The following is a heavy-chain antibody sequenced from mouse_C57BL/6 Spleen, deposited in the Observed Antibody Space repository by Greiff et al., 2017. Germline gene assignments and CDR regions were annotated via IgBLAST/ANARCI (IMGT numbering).Heavy chain of an antibody. V-gene: IGHV5-9-1*02. CDR2: ISSGGDYI. J-gene: IGHJ2*01. Sequence: EVKLVESGAGLVKPGGSLKLSCAASGFTFSSYAMPWVRQTPEKRLEWVAYISSGGDYIYYADTVKGRFTISRDNARNTLYLQMSSLKSEDTAMYYCTRDSSGYYGYWGQGTTLTVST. CDR1: GFTFSSYA. CDR3: TRDSSGYYGY. D-gene: IGHD3-2*02.